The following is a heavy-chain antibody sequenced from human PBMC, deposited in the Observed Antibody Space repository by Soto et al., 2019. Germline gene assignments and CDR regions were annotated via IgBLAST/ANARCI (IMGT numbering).Heavy chain of an antibody. CDR1: GYTFTSYG. Sequence: QVQLVQSGAEVKKPGASVKVSCKASGYTFTSYGIRWVRQAPGQGLEWMGWISAYNGNTNYAQKLQGRVTMTTDTSTSTAYMELRSLRSDDTAVYYCARDDWHARGNYYHGMDVWGQGTTVTVSS. J-gene: IGHJ6*02. CDR3: ARDDWHARGNYYHGMDV. CDR2: ISAYNGNT. D-gene: IGHD1-1*01. V-gene: IGHV1-18*01.